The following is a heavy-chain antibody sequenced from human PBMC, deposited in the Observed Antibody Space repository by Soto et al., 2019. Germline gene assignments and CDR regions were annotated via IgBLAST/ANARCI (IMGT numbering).Heavy chain of an antibody. D-gene: IGHD6-19*01. V-gene: IGHV3-7*01. CDR3: ARDMGVAVPGRGLYDY. CDR2: IKQDGREK. J-gene: IGHJ4*02. Sequence: EVQLVESGGGLVQPGGSLRLSCAASGFTFSGHWMSWVRQAPGKGLEWVANIKQDGREKYYVDSVKGRFTISRDNAKNSLHLEMNSLRVADTAMYYCARDMGVAVPGRGLYDYWGQGTLVTVSS. CDR1: GFTFSGHW.